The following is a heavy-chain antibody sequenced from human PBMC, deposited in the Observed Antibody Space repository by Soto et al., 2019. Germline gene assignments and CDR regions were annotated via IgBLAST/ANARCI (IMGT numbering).Heavy chain of an antibody. CDR2: INQDGSET. J-gene: IGHJ3*02. CDR3: VRDVGTTKYDAFDM. Sequence: EVQLVESGGGLVQPGGSLRLSCAASGFTFRSLWMAWVRHAPEKGLEWVANINQDGSETHYLDSVKGRFTISKDNGKNSLYLQMNSLRAEDTAVYYCVRDVGTTKYDAFDMWGRGTMVTVSS. CDR1: GFTFRSLW. V-gene: IGHV3-7*03. D-gene: IGHD1-1*01.